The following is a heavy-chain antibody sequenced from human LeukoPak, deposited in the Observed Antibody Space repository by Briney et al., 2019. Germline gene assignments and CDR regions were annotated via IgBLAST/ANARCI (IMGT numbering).Heavy chain of an antibody. J-gene: IGHJ4*02. V-gene: IGHV5-51*01. Sequence: GESLKISCKGSGYSFTSYWIGWVRQMPGRGLEWLGIIYPGDSDTRYSPSFQGQVTISADKSISIAYLQGSSLKASDTAMYYCARHVTLFGVVIDWGQGTLVTVSS. CDR1: GYSFTSYW. D-gene: IGHD3-3*01. CDR3: ARHVTLFGVVID. CDR2: IYPGDSDT.